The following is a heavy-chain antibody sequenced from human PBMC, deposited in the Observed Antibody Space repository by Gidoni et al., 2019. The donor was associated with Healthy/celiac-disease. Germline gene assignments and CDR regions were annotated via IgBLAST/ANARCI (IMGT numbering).Heavy chain of an antibody. CDR3: ARGGDYDYVWGSYRYGMDV. Sequence: QVQLQESGPGLVTPSETLSLTCTVSGVSLSSYYWSWIRQPPGKGLEWIGYIYYSGSTNYNPSLKSRVTISVDTAKNQFSLKLSSVTAADTAVYYCARGGDYDYVWGSYRYGMDVWGQGTTVTVSS. V-gene: IGHV4-59*01. CDR2: IYYSGST. D-gene: IGHD3-16*02. CDR1: GVSLSSYY. J-gene: IGHJ6*02.